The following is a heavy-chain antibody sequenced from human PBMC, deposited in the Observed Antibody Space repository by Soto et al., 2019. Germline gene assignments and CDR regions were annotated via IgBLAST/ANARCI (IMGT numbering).Heavy chain of an antibody. CDR2: IDYDGSNK. D-gene: IGHD6-13*01. V-gene: IGHV3-33*01. CDR1: GFTFSSYG. CDR3: ARSQYSSSWYPFDY. Sequence: QVQLVESGGGVVQPGRSLRLSCAASGFTFSSYGMHWVRQAPGKGLEWVAVIDYDGSNKYYADSVKGRFTISRDNSKNTLYLQMNSLRAEDPAVFYCARSQYSSSWYPFDYWGQGTLVTVSS. J-gene: IGHJ4*02.